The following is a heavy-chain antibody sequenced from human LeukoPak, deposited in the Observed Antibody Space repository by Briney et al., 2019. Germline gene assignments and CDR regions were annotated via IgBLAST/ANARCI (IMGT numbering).Heavy chain of an antibody. V-gene: IGHV1-18*01. CDR3: ARDLLGIAANDY. Sequence: ASVKVSCKASDYTFTSYGISWVRQAPGQGLEWMGWISAYNGNTNYAQKLQGRVTMTTDTSTSTAYMELRSLRSDDTAVCYCARDLLGIAANDYWGQGTLVTVSS. CDR2: ISAYNGNT. J-gene: IGHJ4*02. D-gene: IGHD6-13*01. CDR1: DYTFTSYG.